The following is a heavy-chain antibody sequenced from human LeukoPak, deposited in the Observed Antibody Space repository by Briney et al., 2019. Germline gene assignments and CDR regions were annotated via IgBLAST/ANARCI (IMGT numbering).Heavy chain of an antibody. CDR3: LVAATLGLGAFDT. D-gene: IGHD2-15*01. J-gene: IGHJ3*02. V-gene: IGHV3-23*01. CDR1: GFTFSSYA. CDR2: ISGSGGST. Sequence: GGSLRLSCAASGFTFSSYAMSWVRQAPGKGLEWVSAISGSGGSTYYADSVKGRFTISRDNSKNTLYLQMNSLRAEDTAVYYCLVAATLGLGAFDTWGQGTMVTVSS.